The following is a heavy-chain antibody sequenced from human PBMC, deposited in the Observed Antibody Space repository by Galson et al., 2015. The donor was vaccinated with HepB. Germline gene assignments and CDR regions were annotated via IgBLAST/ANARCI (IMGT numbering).Heavy chain of an antibody. CDR2: ISRSSGTI. CDR3: ARDLGWSHYY. D-gene: IGHD6-19*01. V-gene: IGHV3-48*04. J-gene: IGHJ4*02. Sequence: SLRLSCAASGFTFTRYSINWVRQAPGKGLEWVSYISRSSGTIYYTDSVKGRFTISRDNAKNSLYLQMNGLRAEDTAVYYCARDLGWSHYYWGQGTLVTVSS. CDR1: GFTFTRYS.